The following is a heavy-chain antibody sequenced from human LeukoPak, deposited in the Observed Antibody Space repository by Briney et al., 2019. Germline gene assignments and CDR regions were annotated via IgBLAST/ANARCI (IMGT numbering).Heavy chain of an antibody. D-gene: IGHD6-19*01. CDR1: GGSIRRYY. Sequence: SDTLSLTCTVWGGSIRRYYWSWIRQTPGKGLERIGHIYTSGSTNYSPSLNRRVTISVDTSKNQLSLRLSSVTAADTAVYYCARHTSAYSPFQHWGQGPLLSVSS. J-gene: IGHJ1*01. CDR3: ARHTSAYSPFQH. CDR2: IYTSGST. V-gene: IGHV4-4*09.